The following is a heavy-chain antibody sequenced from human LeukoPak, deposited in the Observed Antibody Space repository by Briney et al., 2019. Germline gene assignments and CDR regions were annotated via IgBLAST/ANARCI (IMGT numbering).Heavy chain of an antibody. Sequence: KPSETLSLTCTVSGGSISSSIYFWDWIRQPPGKGLEWIGSIYYSGRTYHNPSLKSRVAISVDTSKNQFSLKLSSVTAADTAVYYCARRPTGYWDYWGQGTLVTVSS. CDR3: ARRPTGYWDY. CDR2: IYYSGRT. J-gene: IGHJ4*02. CDR1: GGSISSSIYF. V-gene: IGHV4-39*01.